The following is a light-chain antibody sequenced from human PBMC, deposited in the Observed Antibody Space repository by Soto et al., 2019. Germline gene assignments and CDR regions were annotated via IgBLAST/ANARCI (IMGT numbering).Light chain of an antibody. CDR3: QQRSNWPT. J-gene: IGKJ5*01. CDR2: GAS. CDR1: QSIRNN. V-gene: IGKV3-15*01. Sequence: EIVMTQSPATLSVSPGERATLSCRASQSIRNNLAWYQQRPGQTPTLLIYGASTRAPGVPANFRGSGSGTDFTLTISSLESEDFAIYYCQQRSNWPTFGQGTRLEIK.